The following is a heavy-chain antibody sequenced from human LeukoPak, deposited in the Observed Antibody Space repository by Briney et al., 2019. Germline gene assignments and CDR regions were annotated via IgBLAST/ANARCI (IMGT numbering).Heavy chain of an antibody. D-gene: IGHD3-3*01. CDR3: ASRGIFGVVIKRYFDY. CDR1: GGSISSGDYY. CDR2: IYYSGST. Sequence: SQTLSLTCTVSGGSISSGDYYWSWIRQPPGKGLEWIGYIYYSGSTYYNPSLKSRVTISVDTSKNQFSLKLSSVTAADTAVYYCASRGIFGVVIKRYFDYWGQGTLVTVSS. J-gene: IGHJ4*02. V-gene: IGHV4-30-4*01.